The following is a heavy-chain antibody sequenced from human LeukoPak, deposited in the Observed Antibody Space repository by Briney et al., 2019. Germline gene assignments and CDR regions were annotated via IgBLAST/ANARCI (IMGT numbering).Heavy chain of an antibody. D-gene: IGHD3-10*01. Sequence: PGGSLRLSCAVSGFTFSNYAMNWVRQAPGKGLEWVSYISTSGSTIYYADSVKGRFTISRDNAKNSLYLQMNSLRAEDTAIYYCARDIRGVAGDYYYYYMDVWGKGTTVTISS. V-gene: IGHV3-48*03. CDR2: ISTSGSTI. CDR1: GFTFSNYA. J-gene: IGHJ6*03. CDR3: ARDIRGVAGDYYYYYMDV.